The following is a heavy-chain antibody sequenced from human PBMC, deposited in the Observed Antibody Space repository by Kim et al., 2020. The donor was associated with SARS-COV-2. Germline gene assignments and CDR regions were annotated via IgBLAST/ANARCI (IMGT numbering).Heavy chain of an antibody. D-gene: IGHD4-4*01. CDR3: TRDPDYSKGASFDY. Sequence: GGSLRLSCAASGFTFRTYWMHWVRQVPGKGLVWVPRINDDGSVTTYADSVKGRFTISTDHSKNMMYLQMNSLRAEDTAVYYCTRDPDYSKGASFDYCGQG. CDR2: INDDGSVT. J-gene: IGHJ4*02. V-gene: IGHV3-74*01. CDR1: GFTFRTYW.